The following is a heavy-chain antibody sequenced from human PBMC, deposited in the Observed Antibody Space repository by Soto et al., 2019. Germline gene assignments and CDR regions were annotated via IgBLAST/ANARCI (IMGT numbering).Heavy chain of an antibody. CDR3: VRGRVGTGAFDI. Sequence: ESGGGLQQPGGSLRLSCAASGFTFSSYAMSWVRRTPGEGLEWVSATNGDGSKTYVAESVKGRFTISRDNSMNTLFLEMHSLRAVDTAVYHCVRGRVGTGAFDIWGQGTLVTVSS. D-gene: IGHD1-1*01. V-gene: IGHV3-23*01. CDR1: GFTFSSYA. J-gene: IGHJ3*02. CDR2: TNGDGSKT.